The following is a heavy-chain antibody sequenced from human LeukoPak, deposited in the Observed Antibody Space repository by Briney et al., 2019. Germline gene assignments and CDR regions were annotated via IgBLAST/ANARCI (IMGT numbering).Heavy chain of an antibody. V-gene: IGHV4-39*07. CDR1: GGSISSSSYY. CDR3: ARDVYYYDSSGYTPRFDP. D-gene: IGHD3-22*01. CDR2: IYHSGST. Sequence: SETLSLTCTVSGGSISSSSYYWGWIRQPPGKGLEWIGSIYHSGSTYYNPSLKSRVTMSVDTSKNQFSLKLSSVTAADTAVYYCARDVYYYDSSGYTPRFDPWGQGTLVTVSS. J-gene: IGHJ5*02.